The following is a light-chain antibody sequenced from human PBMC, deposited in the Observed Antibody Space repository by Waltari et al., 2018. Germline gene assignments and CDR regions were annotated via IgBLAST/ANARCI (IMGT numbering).Light chain of an antibody. CDR3: ASCTDTIPPVV. CDR2: GVN. CDR1: SRDIGLFNC. Sequence: QSALTQPASVSGSPGQSITISCTGTSRDIGLFNCVSWYQLHPGEAPTLILYGVNSRRSWVANRFSGAESGNTACLTISGLQGDDEADYFCASCTDTIPPVVFGGGTKLTVL. V-gene: IGLV2-14*01. J-gene: IGLJ2*01.